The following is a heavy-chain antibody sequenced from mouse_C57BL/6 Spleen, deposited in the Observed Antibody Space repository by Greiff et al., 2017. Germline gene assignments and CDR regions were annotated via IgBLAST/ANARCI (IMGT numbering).Heavy chain of an antibody. V-gene: IGHV5-9*01. Sequence: DVHLVESGGGLVKPGGSLKLSCAASGFTFSSYTMSWVRQTPEKRLEWVAIISGGGGNTYYPDSVKGRFTISRDNAKNTLYLQMSSLRSEDTALYYCASPDYYGSTLFAYWGQGTLVTVSA. CDR1: GFTFSSYT. CDR2: ISGGGGNT. D-gene: IGHD1-1*01. J-gene: IGHJ3*01. CDR3: ASPDYYGSTLFAY.